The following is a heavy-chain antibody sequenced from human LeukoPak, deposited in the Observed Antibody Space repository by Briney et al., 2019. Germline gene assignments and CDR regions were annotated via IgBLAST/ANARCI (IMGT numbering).Heavy chain of an antibody. CDR2: ISSSSSYI. D-gene: IGHD5-18*01. Sequence: GGSLRLSCAASGFTFSSYSMNWVRQAPGKGLEWVSSISSSSSYIYYADSVKGRFTISRDNAKNSLYLQMNSLRAEDTAVYYCARESRFYSSSDYWGQGTLVTVSS. CDR1: GFTFSSYS. V-gene: IGHV3-21*01. CDR3: ARESRFYSSSDY. J-gene: IGHJ4*02.